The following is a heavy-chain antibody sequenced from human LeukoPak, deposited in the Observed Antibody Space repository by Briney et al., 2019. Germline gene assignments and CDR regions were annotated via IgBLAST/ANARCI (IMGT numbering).Heavy chain of an antibody. J-gene: IGHJ3*02. Sequence: PGGSLRLSCAASGFTFSSYAMHWVRQAPGKGLEWVAVISYDGSNKYYADSVKGRFTISRDNSKNTLYLQMNSLRAEDTAVYYCAREIYYYDSSGYYFGAFDIWGQGTWSPSLQ. V-gene: IGHV3-30-3*01. CDR2: ISYDGSNK. CDR3: AREIYYYDSSGYYFGAFDI. CDR1: GFTFSSYA. D-gene: IGHD3-22*01.